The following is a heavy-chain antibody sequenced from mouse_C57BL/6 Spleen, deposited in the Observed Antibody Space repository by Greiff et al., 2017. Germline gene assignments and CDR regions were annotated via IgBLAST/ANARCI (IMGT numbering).Heavy chain of an antibody. D-gene: IGHD1-1*01. CDR2: IDPSDSYT. V-gene: IGHV1-69*01. J-gene: IGHJ2*01. Sequence: QVQLQQPGAELVMPGASVKLSCKASGYTFTSYWMHWVKQRPGQGLEWIGEIDPSDSYTNYNQKFKGKSTLTVDKSSSTAYMPLSSLTSEDSSVYYCARSWYYGSFHYFDYWGQGTTLTVSS. CDR1: GYTFTSYW. CDR3: ARSWYYGSFHYFDY.